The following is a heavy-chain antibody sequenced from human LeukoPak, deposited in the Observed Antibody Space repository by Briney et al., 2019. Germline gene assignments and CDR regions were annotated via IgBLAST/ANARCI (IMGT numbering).Heavy chain of an antibody. Sequence: GGSLRLSCAASGFMFSSYWMSWVRQAPGKGLEWVANIKQDGGERYYVDSVKGRFTISRDNAKNSLYLQMSGLRAEDTAVYYCARDPTISGVVISGWFDPRGQGTLVTVSS. CDR3: ARDPTISGVVISGWFDP. CDR1: GFMFSSYW. CDR2: IKQDGGER. J-gene: IGHJ5*02. V-gene: IGHV3-7*01. D-gene: IGHD3-3*01.